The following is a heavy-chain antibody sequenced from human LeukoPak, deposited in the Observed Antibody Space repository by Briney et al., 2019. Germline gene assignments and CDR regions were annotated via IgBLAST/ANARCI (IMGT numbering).Heavy chain of an antibody. J-gene: IGHJ3*02. CDR1: GFTFSRYA. V-gene: IGHV3-23*01. D-gene: IGHD3-10*01. Sequence: PGGSLRLSCAASGFTFSRYAMSWVPQAPGKGLEWVSAISGSGGSTYYADSVKGRFTISRDNSKNTLYLQMNSLRAEDTAVYYCARDRGGAFDIWGEGTMVTVSS. CDR2: ISGSGGST. CDR3: ARDRGGAFDI.